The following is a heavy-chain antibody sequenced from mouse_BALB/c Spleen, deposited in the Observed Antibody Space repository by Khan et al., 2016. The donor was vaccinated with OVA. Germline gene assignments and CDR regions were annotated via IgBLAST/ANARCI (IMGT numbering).Heavy chain of an antibody. CDR3: ERDGSRYNYAMDY. CDR2: ISYSGST. J-gene: IGHJ4*01. Sequence: EVQLQESGPGLVKPSQSLSLTCTVTGYSITSDYAWNWIRQFPGNKLEWMGYISYSGSTNYNPAFKSRISITLDTSKNPFFLQLNSVTTEDTAIYDSERDGSRYNYAMDYWGQGTSVTVSS. D-gene: IGHD2-3*01. V-gene: IGHV3-2*02. CDR1: GYSITSDYA.